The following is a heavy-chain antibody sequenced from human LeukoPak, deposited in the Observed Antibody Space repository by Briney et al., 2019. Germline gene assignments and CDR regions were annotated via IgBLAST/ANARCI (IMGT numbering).Heavy chain of an antibody. V-gene: IGHV1-2*02. D-gene: IGHD1-26*01. Sequence: GASVKVSCKASGYTFTDFYMHWVRQAPGQGLEWMGWMNPNSGGTNYAQKLQGRVTMTSDTSITTAYMELSRLRSDDTAVYYCARAIPGATISAYWGQGTLVTVSS. CDR3: ARAIPGATISAY. CDR1: GYTFTDFY. CDR2: MNPNSGGT. J-gene: IGHJ4*02.